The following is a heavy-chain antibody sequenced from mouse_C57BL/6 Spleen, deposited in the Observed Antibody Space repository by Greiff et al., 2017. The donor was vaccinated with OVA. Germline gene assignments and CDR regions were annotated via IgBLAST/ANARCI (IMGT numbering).Heavy chain of an antibody. CDR2: INPSNGGT. CDR1: GYTFTSYW. CDR3: ARTDGYPPYWYFDV. Sequence: QVQLQQPGTDLVKPGASVKLSCKASGYTFTSYWMHWVKQRPGQGLEWIGNINPSNGGTNYNEKFKSKATLTVDKSSSTAYMQLSSLTSEDSAVYYGARTDGYPPYWYFDVWGTGTTVTVSS. V-gene: IGHV1-53*01. D-gene: IGHD2-3*01. J-gene: IGHJ1*03.